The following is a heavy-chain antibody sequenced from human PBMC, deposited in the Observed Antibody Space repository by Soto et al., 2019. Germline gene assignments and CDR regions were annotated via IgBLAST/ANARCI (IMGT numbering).Heavy chain of an antibody. CDR3: AKGTFGFSGYYFDY. CDR2: ISGSGGST. V-gene: IGHV3-23*01. CDR1: GFTFSTSA. J-gene: IGHJ4*02. D-gene: IGHD3-22*01. Sequence: GGSLRLSCAASGFTFSTSAMSWVRQVPGKGLEWVSAISGSGGSTYFADSVKGRFTVSRDNSKNTLFLQMNSLRAEDTAVYYCAKGTFGFSGYYFDYWGQGTLVTVSS.